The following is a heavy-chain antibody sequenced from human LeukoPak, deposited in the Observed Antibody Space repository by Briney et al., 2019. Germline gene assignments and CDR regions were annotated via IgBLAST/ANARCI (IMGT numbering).Heavy chain of an antibody. Sequence: WESLKISCKASGYSFTSYWISWVRQMPGKGLEWMGIIYPGDSDTRYSPSFQGQATISADKSISTAYLQWSSLKASDTAMYYCAKNGINGPAVAGTDYFDYWGQGTLVTVSS. CDR1: GYSFTSYW. D-gene: IGHD6-19*01. J-gene: IGHJ4*02. CDR3: AKNGINGPAVAGTDYFDY. V-gene: IGHV5-51*01. CDR2: IYPGDSDT.